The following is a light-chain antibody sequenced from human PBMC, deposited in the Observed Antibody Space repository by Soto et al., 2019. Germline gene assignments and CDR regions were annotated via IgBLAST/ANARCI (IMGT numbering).Light chain of an antibody. J-gene: IGLJ2*01. CDR2: EVV. V-gene: IGLV2-8*01. CDR1: SSDIGDYDY. Sequence: QSALTQPASVSASPGQSITISCTGTSSDIGDYDYVSWYQQHPGKAPKLIIYEVVNRPSGVSDRFSGSKSGNTASLTVSGLQAEDEADYYCSSYAGSNNLVFGGGTKLTVL. CDR3: SSYAGSNNLV.